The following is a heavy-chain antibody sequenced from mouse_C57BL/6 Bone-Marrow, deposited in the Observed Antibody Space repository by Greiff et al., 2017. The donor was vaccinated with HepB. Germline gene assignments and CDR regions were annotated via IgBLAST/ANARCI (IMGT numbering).Heavy chain of an antibody. CDR1: GFTFSSYA. CDR2: ISDGGSYT. D-gene: IGHD2-3*01. Sequence: EVKLEESGGGLVKPGGSLKLSCAASGFTFSSYAISWVRQTPEKRLEWVATISDGGSYTYYPDNVKGRFTISRDNAKNNLYLQMSHLKSEDTAMYYCARVFIYDGYSYYFDYWGQGTTLTVSS. J-gene: IGHJ2*01. CDR3: ARVFIYDGYSYYFDY. V-gene: IGHV5-4*03.